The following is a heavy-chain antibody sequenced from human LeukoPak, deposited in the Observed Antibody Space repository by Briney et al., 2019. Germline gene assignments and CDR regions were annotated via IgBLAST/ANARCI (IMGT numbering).Heavy chain of an antibody. CDR2: ITAAGDT. CDR1: GFTFSSFD. D-gene: IGHD6-19*01. CDR3: ARASSGLDY. Sequence: GGSLRLSCAASGFTFSSFDIHWVRQGTGEGLEWVSTITAAGDTYYSGSVKGRFTISRENAKNSLYLQMNSLRAGDTAVYYCARASSGLDYWGQGILVTVSS. V-gene: IGHV3-13*01. J-gene: IGHJ4*02.